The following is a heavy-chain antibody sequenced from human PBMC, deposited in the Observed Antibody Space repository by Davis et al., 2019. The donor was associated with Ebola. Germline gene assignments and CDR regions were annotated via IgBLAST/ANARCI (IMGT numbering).Heavy chain of an antibody. Sequence: ASVKVSCKASGYTFTSYGISWVRQAPGQGLEWMGWISAYNGNTNYAQKLQGRVTMTRDTSNSTAYMDLSRLRSDDTAVYYCARGGITMTVVPRDYYHGMDVWGQGTTVTVSS. J-gene: IGHJ6*02. D-gene: IGHD3-22*01. CDR2: ISAYNGNT. V-gene: IGHV1-18*04. CDR1: GYTFTSYG. CDR3: ARGGITMTVVPRDYYHGMDV.